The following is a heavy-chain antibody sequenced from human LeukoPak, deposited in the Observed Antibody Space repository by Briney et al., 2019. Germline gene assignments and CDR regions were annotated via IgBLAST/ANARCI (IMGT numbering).Heavy chain of an antibody. D-gene: IGHD5-18*01. CDR3: ARDGDSYGYGIDY. CDR2: ISSSGSTI. J-gene: IGHJ4*02. CDR1: GFTVSIYE. Sequence: GGSLTLSCSASGFTVSIYEMNWVRQAPGKGLEWVSYISSSGSTIYYADSVKGRFTISRANAKNSLYLQMNSLRGEDTAIYYCARDGDSYGYGIDYWGQGTLVTVSP. V-gene: IGHV3-48*03.